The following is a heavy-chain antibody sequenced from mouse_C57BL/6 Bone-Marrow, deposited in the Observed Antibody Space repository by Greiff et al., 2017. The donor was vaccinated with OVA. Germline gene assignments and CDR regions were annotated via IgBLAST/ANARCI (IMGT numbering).Heavy chain of an antibody. CDR3: ASSRSNYSYFDV. J-gene: IGHJ1*03. V-gene: IGHV1-7*01. CDR1: GYTFTSYW. D-gene: IGHD2-5*01. Sequence: QVQLQQSGAELAKPGDSVKLSCKASGYTFTSYWMHWVKQRPGKGLEWIGYINPSSGYTKYNQKFKDKATLTADKSSSTAYMKLSSLTYEDSAVYSCASSRSNYSYFDVWGTGTTVTVSS. CDR2: INPSSGYT.